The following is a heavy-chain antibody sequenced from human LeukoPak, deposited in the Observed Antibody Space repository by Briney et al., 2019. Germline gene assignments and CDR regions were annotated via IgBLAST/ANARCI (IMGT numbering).Heavy chain of an antibody. J-gene: IGHJ4*02. V-gene: IGHV1-2*02. CDR3: ARARYYDSSGYPSFDN. Sequence: ASVKVSCKASGYTFTSYDINWVRQATGQELEWMGWIDPHSGGTHYAQKFQGRVTMTRDTSISTYYMDLSRLTSDDTAIYYCARARYYDSSGYPSFDNWGQGTLVTVSS. D-gene: IGHD3-22*01. CDR1: GYTFTSYD. CDR2: IDPHSGGT.